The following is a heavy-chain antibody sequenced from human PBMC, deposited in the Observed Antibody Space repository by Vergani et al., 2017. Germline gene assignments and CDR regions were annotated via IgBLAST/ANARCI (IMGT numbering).Heavy chain of an antibody. Sequence: QVQLQESGPGLVKASQTLSLTCSVSGAYVGSGGYYWSWVRQRPGMGLDCIGYIYYSGTTYYNPSLESRLTISLDTSENHLSLKLTSVTAGDTAVYFCARELSYYYGSGSDDYNPYYYEGMDVWGPGTTVTVSS. D-gene: IGHD3-10*01. CDR3: ARELSYYYGSGSDDYNPYYYEGMDV. CDR2: IYYSGTT. V-gene: IGHV4-31*03. CDR1: GAYVGSGGYY. J-gene: IGHJ6*02.